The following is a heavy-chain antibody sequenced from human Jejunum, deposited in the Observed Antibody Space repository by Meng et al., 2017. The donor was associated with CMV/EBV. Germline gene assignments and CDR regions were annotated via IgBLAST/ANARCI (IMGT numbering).Heavy chain of an antibody. V-gene: IGHV3-20*03. Sequence: FGEDGLTGVREAPGKGLEWGSGINWNGGSSDYEDSVKGRFTISRDNAKNSLYLQMNGLRAEDTALYYCARNYRGSGSYGTHGMDVWGQGTTVTVSS. CDR1: FGEDG. CDR3: ARNYRGSGSYGTHGMDV. CDR2: INWNGGSS. D-gene: IGHD3-10*01. J-gene: IGHJ6*02.